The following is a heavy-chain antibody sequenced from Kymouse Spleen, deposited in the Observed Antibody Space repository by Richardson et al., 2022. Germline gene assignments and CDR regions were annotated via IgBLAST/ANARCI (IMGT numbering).Heavy chain of an antibody. D-gene: IGHD1-20*01,IGHD1-7*01. CDR2: IWYDGSNK. V-gene: IGHV3-33*01. J-gene: IGHJ5*02. CDR1: GFTFSSYG. CDR3: ARDNWNPNWFDP. Sequence: QVQLVESGGGVVQPGRSLRLSCAASGFTFSSYGMHWVRQAPGKGLEWVAVIWYDGSNKYYADSVKGRFTISRDNSKNTLYLQMNSLRAEDTAVYYCARDNWNPNWFDPWGQGTLVTVSS.